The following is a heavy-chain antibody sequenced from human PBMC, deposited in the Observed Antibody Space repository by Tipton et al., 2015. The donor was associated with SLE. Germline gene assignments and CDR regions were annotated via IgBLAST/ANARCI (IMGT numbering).Heavy chain of an antibody. D-gene: IGHD1-14*01. CDR3: ARREYNWNHRGAFDI. Sequence: TLSLTCTVSGGSISSSSYYWGWIRKPPGKGLEWIGSIYYSGSTYYNPSLKSRVTISVDTSKNQFSLKLSSVTAADTAVYYCARREYNWNHRGAFDIWGQGTMVTVSS. CDR1: GGSISSSSYY. CDR2: IYYSGST. J-gene: IGHJ3*02. V-gene: IGHV4-39*01.